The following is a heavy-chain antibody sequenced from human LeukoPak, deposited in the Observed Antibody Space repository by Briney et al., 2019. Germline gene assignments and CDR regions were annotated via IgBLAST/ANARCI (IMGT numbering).Heavy chain of an antibody. CDR2: INHSGST. CDR1: GGSFSGYY. J-gene: IGHJ4*02. Sequence: SETLSLTCAVYGGSFSGYYWNWIRQPPGKGLEWIGEINHSGSTNYNPSLKSRVTISVDTSKNQFSLKLSSVTAADTAVYYCARVPITMVRGVIIGIDYWGQGTLVTVSS. D-gene: IGHD3-10*01. CDR3: ARVPITMVRGVIIGIDY. V-gene: IGHV4-34*01.